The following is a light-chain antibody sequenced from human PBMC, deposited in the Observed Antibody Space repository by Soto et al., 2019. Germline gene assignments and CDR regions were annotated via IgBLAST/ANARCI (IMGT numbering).Light chain of an antibody. CDR3: QQLNSYPP. J-gene: IGKJ5*01. CDR2: AAS. CDR1: QGISSY. Sequence: DIQLTQSPSFLSASVGGRVTITCRASQGISSYLAWYQQKPGKAPKLLIYAASTLQSGVPSRFSGSGSGTEFTLTISSLQPEDFATYYCQQLNSYPPFGQGTRLEIK. V-gene: IGKV1-9*01.